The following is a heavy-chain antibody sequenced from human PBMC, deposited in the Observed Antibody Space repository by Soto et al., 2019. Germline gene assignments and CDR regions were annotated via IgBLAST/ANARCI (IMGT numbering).Heavy chain of an antibody. CDR1: GYTFTSYG. CDR3: ARDLSLSYSSSWYDY. V-gene: IGHV1-18*04. D-gene: IGHD6-13*01. CDR2: ISAYNGNT. Sequence: ASVKVSCKASGYTFTSYGISWVRQAPGQGLEWMGWISAYNGNTNYAQKLPGRVTMTTDTSTSTAYMELRSLRSDDTAVYYCARDLSLSYSSSWYDYWGQGTLVTVSS. J-gene: IGHJ4*02.